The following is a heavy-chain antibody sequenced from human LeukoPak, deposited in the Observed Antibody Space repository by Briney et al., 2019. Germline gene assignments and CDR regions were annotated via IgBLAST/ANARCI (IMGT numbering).Heavy chain of an antibody. Sequence: GGTLRLSCAASEFTFSSYGMSWVRQAPGKGLEWVSVISGSGGSTYNADSVKGRFTIFRDNSKNTLYLQMISLKVEDTALFYCARSVGGSYPYFDYWGQGTLVTVSS. CDR1: EFTFSSYG. CDR2: ISGSGGST. V-gene: IGHV3-23*01. J-gene: IGHJ4*02. D-gene: IGHD1-26*01. CDR3: ARSVGGSYPYFDY.